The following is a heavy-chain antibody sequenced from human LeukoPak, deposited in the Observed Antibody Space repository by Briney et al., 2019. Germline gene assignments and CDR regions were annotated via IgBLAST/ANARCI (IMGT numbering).Heavy chain of an antibody. Sequence: GLARKIASKGSGYSLTSYWISWARQMRGKGLEWMGRIDPSDSYTNYSTSFQGHVTISADKSISTAYLQWSSLKASDTAMYYCARLTIAAAVNDYWGQGTLVTVSS. CDR2: IDPSDSYT. D-gene: IGHD6-13*01. J-gene: IGHJ4*02. CDR1: GYSLTSYW. V-gene: IGHV5-10-1*01. CDR3: ARLTIAAAVNDY.